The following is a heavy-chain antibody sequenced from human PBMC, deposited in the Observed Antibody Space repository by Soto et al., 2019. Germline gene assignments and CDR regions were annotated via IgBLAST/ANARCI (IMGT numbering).Heavy chain of an antibody. J-gene: IGHJ3*02. CDR2: ISYDGSNK. CDR3: ARSPLNSPAAFDI. CDR1: GFTFSSYA. V-gene: IGHV3-30-3*01. Sequence: GGSLRLSCAASGFTFSSYAMHWVRKAPGKGLEWVAVISYDGSNKYYADSVKGRFTISRDNSKNTLYLQMNSLRAEDTAVYYCARSPLNSPAAFDIWGQGTMVTVSS. D-gene: IGHD5-18*01.